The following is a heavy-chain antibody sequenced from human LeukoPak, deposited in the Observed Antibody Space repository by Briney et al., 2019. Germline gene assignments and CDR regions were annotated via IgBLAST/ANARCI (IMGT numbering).Heavy chain of an antibody. Sequence: GGSLRLSCAGHGFTFSNDGMNWVRQAAGKGLEWVSGISPSGDITYYIDSVKGRFTISRDNSKNTFYLQMNSLRAEDTAVYYCARDSGWLRFHYWGQGTLVTVSS. J-gene: IGHJ4*02. D-gene: IGHD5-12*01. CDR3: ARDSGWLRFHY. V-gene: IGHV3-23*01. CDR2: ISPSGDIT. CDR1: GFTFSNDG.